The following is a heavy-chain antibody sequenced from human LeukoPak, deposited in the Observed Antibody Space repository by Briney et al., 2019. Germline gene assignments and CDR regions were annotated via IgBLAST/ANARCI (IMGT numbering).Heavy chain of an antibody. D-gene: IGHD1-26*01. CDR2: ISGRSSTI. Sequence: GGSLRLSCAASAFTFSDYSMNWVRQAPGKGLEWISYISGRSSTIYYADSVRGRFTISRDNAKNSMYLQMNSLRAEDTAAYYCARDRLTSGSYFFDYWGQGTLVTVSS. CDR1: AFTFSDYS. J-gene: IGHJ4*02. CDR3: ARDRLTSGSYFFDY. V-gene: IGHV3-48*01.